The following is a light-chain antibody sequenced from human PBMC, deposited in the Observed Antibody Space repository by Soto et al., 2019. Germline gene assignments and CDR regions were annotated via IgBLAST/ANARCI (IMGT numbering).Light chain of an antibody. CDR3: QLYGNSPLLT. Sequence: DIVMTQSPATLSVSPGERATLSCRASQSVDSNLAWYQQKPGQAPRLLIYDASTRATGIPDRFSGSGSGTDFTLTISRLEPEDFAVYYCQLYGNSPLLTFGQGTKVDIK. CDR2: DAS. V-gene: IGKV3-20*01. CDR1: QSVDSN. J-gene: IGKJ1*01.